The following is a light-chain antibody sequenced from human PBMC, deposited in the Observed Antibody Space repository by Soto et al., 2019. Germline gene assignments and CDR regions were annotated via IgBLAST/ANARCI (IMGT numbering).Light chain of an antibody. CDR3: QQYNSYPIT. CDR1: QSISSY. CDR2: AAS. J-gene: IGKJ5*01. V-gene: IGKV1-39*01. Sequence: DIQMTQSPSSLSASVGDRVTISCRSSQSISSYLNCYQQKPGKAPKLLIYAASSLQGGVTSRCSGSGSGTDFTLTISSRQPEEVATYYCQQYNSYPITFGQGTRLEIK.